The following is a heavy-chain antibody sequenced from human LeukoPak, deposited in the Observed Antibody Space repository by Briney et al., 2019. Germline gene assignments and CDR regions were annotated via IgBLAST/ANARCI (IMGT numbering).Heavy chain of an antibody. Sequence: PGGSLRLSCAASGFTFSSYSMTWVRQAPGKGLEWVSYISSSSSTIYYADSVKGRFTISRDNAKNSLYLQMNSLRAEDTAVYYCARDTQRYFDWFEAFDIWGQGTMVTVSS. J-gene: IGHJ3*02. CDR1: GFTFSSYS. CDR3: ARDTQRYFDWFEAFDI. CDR2: ISSSSSTI. D-gene: IGHD3-9*01. V-gene: IGHV3-48*01.